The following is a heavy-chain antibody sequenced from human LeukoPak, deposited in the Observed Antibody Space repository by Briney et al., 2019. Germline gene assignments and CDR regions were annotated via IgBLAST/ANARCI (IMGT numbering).Heavy chain of an antibody. V-gene: IGHV1-69*13. Sequence: VASVKLSCKASGGTFSSYAISWVRQAPGQGLEWMGGIIPIFGTANYAQKFQGRVTITADESTSTAYMELSSLRSEDTAVYYCARERAFGELLMWYFDYWGQGTLVTVSS. CDR1: GGTFSSYA. CDR2: IIPIFGTA. D-gene: IGHD3-10*01. J-gene: IGHJ4*02. CDR3: ARERAFGELLMWYFDY.